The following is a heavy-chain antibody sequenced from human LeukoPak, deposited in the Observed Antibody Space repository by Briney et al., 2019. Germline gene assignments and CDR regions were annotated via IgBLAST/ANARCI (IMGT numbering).Heavy chain of an antibody. CDR1: GFTFSSYS. Sequence: GGSLRLSCAAPGFTFSSYSMNWVRQAPGKGLEWVSSISSSSRYIYYADSVKGRFTISRDNAKNSLYLQMNSLRAEDTAVYYCARLGYCSSTSCPQHVGWFDPWGQGTLVTVSS. J-gene: IGHJ5*02. V-gene: IGHV3-21*01. D-gene: IGHD2-2*01. CDR3: ARLGYCSSTSCPQHVGWFDP. CDR2: ISSSSRYI.